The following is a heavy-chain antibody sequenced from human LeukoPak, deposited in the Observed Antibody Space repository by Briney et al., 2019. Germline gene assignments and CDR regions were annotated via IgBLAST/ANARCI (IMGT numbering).Heavy chain of an antibody. D-gene: IGHD3-22*01. J-gene: IGHJ4*02. CDR3: ARDEDYYDRIPPPGDY. V-gene: IGHV1-58*02. Sequence: ASVKVSCKASGFTFTSSAMQWVRQARGQRLEWIGWIVVGSGNTNYAQKFQERVTITRDMSTSTAYMELSSLRSDDTAVYYCARDEDYYDRIPPPGDYWGQGTLVTVSS. CDR2: IVVGSGNT. CDR1: GFTFTSSA.